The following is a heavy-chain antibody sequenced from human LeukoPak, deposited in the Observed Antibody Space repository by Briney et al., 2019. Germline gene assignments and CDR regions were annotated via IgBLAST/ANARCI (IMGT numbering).Heavy chain of an antibody. Sequence: PGGSLRLSCAASGFTFSSYAMSWVRQAPGKGLEWVSAISGSGGSTYYADSVKGRFTIYRDNSKTTLYPQMNSLRAEDTAVYYCAKVAPTYYDFWSGYYMDYWGQGTLVTVSS. CDR2: ISGSGGST. J-gene: IGHJ4*02. CDR3: AKVAPTYYDFWSGYYMDY. CDR1: GFTFSSYA. V-gene: IGHV3-23*01. D-gene: IGHD3-3*01.